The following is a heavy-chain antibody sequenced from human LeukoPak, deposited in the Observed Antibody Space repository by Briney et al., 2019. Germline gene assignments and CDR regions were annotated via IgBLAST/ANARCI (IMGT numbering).Heavy chain of an antibody. CDR2: ISGSSSYI. Sequence: GGSLRLSCAASGFTFSSYSMNWVRQAPGKGLEWVSSISGSSSYIYYADSVKGRFTISRDNAKNSLYLQMNSLRAEDTAVYYCARDRRDGYINDYWGQGTLVTVSS. CDR1: GFTFSSYS. D-gene: IGHD5-24*01. J-gene: IGHJ4*02. V-gene: IGHV3-21*01. CDR3: ARDRRDGYINDY.